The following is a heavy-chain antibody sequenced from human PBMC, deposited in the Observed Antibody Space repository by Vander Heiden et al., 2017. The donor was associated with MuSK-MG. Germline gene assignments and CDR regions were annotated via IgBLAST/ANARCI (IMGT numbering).Heavy chain of an antibody. D-gene: IGHD3-3*01. CDR3: AKAVIMVIHSGDFDS. CDR2: ISPNGVDT. CDR1: GSTFNAYG. J-gene: IGHJ4*02. V-gene: IGHV3-23*01. Sequence: EVQLLESGGGLVQPWGSLRLSCAASGSTFNAYGMSWVRQAPGKGLEWVSSISPNGVDTYYADFVKGRFTISRDNYRDTLYLQMNSLKVEDTAVYYCAKAVIMVIHSGDFDSWGQGTLVTVSS.